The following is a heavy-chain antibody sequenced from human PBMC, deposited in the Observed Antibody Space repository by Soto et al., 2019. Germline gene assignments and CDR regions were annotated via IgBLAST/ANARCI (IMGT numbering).Heavy chain of an antibody. CDR2: VYYSGST. CDR1: GGSISSYY. J-gene: IGHJ3*01. CDR3: VGQALMIKLSGSKRRAFDV. Sequence: SETLSLTCTVSGGSISSYYWRWTRQPPGKGLEWIGYVYYSGSTSYNSSPTRRGSISVATSKNQFSLKLRSVTAAATAVYYCVGQALMIKLSGSKRRAFDVWGQGTMVTVSS. D-gene: IGHD3-16*01. V-gene: IGHV4-59*01.